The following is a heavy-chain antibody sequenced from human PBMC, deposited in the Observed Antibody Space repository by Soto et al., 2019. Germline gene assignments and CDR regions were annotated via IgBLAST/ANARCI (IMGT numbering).Heavy chain of an antibody. V-gene: IGHV3-30-3*01. CDR1: GFTFGSYA. D-gene: IGHD3-22*01. J-gene: IGHJ4*02. Sequence: PGGSLRLSCAASGFTFGSYAMYWVRQAPGKGLEWVAVISYDGSNKYYADSVKGRFTISRDNSKNTLYLQMNSLRAEDTAVYYCARGRGIVHYFDYWGQGTLVTVSS. CDR2: ISYDGSNK. CDR3: ARGRGIVHYFDY.